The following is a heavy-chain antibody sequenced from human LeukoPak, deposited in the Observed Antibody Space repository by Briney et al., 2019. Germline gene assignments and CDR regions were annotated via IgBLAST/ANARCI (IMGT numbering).Heavy chain of an antibody. CDR2: ISYDGSNK. Sequence: GGSRRLSCAASGFTFSSYAMHWVRQAPGKGLEWVAVISYDGSNKYYADSVKGRFTISRDNSKNTLYLQMNSLRAEDTAVYYCARDVLVVVITTVDYWGQGTLVTVSS. J-gene: IGHJ4*02. CDR3: ARDVLVVVITTVDY. CDR1: GFTFSSYA. V-gene: IGHV3-30-3*01. D-gene: IGHD3-22*01.